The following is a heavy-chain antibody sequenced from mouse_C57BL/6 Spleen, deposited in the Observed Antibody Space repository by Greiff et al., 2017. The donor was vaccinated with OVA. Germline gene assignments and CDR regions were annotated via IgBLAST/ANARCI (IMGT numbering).Heavy chain of an antibody. D-gene: IGHD2-3*01. CDR1: GYTFTDYY. Sequence: EVQLQQSGPELVKPGASVKISCKASGYTFTDYYMNWVKQSHGKSLEWIGDINPNNGGTSYNQKFKGKATLTVDKSSSTAYMELRSLTSEDSAVYYCAREGYSGGFGVWGTGTTVTVSS. CDR3: AREGYSGGFGV. V-gene: IGHV1-26*01. J-gene: IGHJ1*03. CDR2: INPNNGGT.